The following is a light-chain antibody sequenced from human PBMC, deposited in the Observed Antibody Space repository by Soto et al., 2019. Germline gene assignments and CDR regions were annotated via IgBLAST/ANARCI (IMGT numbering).Light chain of an antibody. J-gene: IGKJ4*01. V-gene: IGKV3-20*01. CDR3: QQYGSSPLT. CDR2: GAS. Sequence: EIVLTQSPGPLSLSPGERATLSCRASQSVSSSYVAWYQQKPGQAPRLLMYGASSRATGIPDRFSGNGSGTDFTLTSSRLEPEDFSVYYCQQYGSSPLTFGGGTKVEIK. CDR1: QSVSSSY.